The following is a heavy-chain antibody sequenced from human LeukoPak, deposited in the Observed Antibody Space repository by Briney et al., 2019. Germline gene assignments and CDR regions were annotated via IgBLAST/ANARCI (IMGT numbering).Heavy chain of an antibody. V-gene: IGHV3-33*01. J-gene: IGHJ6*03. Sequence: GGSLRLSCAASGFTFSSYGMHWVRQAPGKGLEWVAVIWYDGSNKYYADSVKGRFTISRDNSKNTLYLQMNSLRAEDTAVYYCARGTMIVVPLYYYYMDVWGKGTTVTVSS. CDR1: GFTFSSYG. CDR3: ARGTMIVVPLYYYYMDV. CDR2: IWYDGSNK. D-gene: IGHD3-22*01.